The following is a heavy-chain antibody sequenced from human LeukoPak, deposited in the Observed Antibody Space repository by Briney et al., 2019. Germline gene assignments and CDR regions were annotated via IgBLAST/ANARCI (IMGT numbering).Heavy chain of an antibody. CDR1: GFTFSNTW. CDR2: IQSKTDGGTT. CDR3: ATLTVRGVINI. D-gene: IGHD3-10*01. Sequence: GGSLRLSCAASGFTFSNTWMNWVRQAPGKGLEWVGRIQSKTDGGTTEYAAPAKGRFTISRDDSKTTLYLQMNSLKTEDTAVYYCATLTVRGVINIWGQGTLVTVSS. J-gene: IGHJ4*02. V-gene: IGHV3-15*01.